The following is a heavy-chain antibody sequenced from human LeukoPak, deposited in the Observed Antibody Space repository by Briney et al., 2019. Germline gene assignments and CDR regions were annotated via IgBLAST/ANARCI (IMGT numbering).Heavy chain of an antibody. V-gene: IGHV4-39*01. CDR3: ARHFRSPAVVVAAADY. CDR1: GGSISSSSYY. D-gene: IGHD2-15*01. CDR2: IYYSGST. Sequence: SETLSLTCTVSGGSISSSSYYWGWIRQPPGKGLEWIGSIYYSGSTYYNPSLKSRVTISVDTSKNQFSLRLSSVTAADTAVYYCARHFRSPAVVVAAADYWGQGTLVTVSS. J-gene: IGHJ4*02.